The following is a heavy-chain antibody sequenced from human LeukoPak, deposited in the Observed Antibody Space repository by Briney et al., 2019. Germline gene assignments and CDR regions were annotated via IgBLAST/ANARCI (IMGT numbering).Heavy chain of an antibody. CDR3: AKEGSYCSSTSCYTGAEYFQH. Sequence: GGSLRLSCAASGFTFNSYALSWVRQAPGKGLGWVSTISGSAVTTYYADSVKGRFTISRDNSKNTLYLQMNSLRAEDTAVYFCAKEGSYCSSTSCYTGAEYFQHWGQGTLVTVSS. V-gene: IGHV3-23*01. CDR1: GFTFNSYA. CDR2: ISGSAVTT. D-gene: IGHD2-2*02. J-gene: IGHJ1*01.